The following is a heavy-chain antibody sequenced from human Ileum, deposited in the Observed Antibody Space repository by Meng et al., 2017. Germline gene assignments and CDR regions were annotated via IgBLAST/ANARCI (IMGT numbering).Heavy chain of an antibody. CDR2: ISGGGHST. D-gene: IGHD2/OR15-2a*01. J-gene: IGHJ4*02. CDR1: GFTFSSYA. CDR3: AKDVESSFPWDY. V-gene: IGHV3-23*04. Sequence: EVQLGGSGGGLVQAGGSLRLSCAASGFTFSSYAMGWVRQAPGKGLEWVSGISGGGHSTYYADSVKGRFTISRDNSKNTLYLQMNSLRAEDTAVYYCAKDVESSFPWDYWGQGTLVTVSS.